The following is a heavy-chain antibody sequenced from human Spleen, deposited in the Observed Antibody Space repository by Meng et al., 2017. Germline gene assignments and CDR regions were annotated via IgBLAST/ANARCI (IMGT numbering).Heavy chain of an antibody. D-gene: IGHD2-2*01. CDR1: GYTFTSYD. CDR2: MNPNSGNT. CDR3: ARDRFPVNIGDIVVVPAAQYYYYGMDV. V-gene: IGHV1-8*01. J-gene: IGHJ6*02. Sequence: ASVKVSCKASGYTFTSYDINWVRQATGQGLEWMGWMNPNSGNTGYAQKFQGRVTMTRNTSISTAYMELSSLRSEDTAVYYCARDRFPVNIGDIVVVPAAQYYYYGMDVWGQGTMVTVSS.